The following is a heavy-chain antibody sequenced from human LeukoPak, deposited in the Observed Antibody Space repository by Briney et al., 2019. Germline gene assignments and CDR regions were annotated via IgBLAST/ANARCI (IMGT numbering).Heavy chain of an antibody. V-gene: IGHV3-30*18. CDR1: GFTFSSYG. CDR2: ISYDGSNK. D-gene: IGHD3-10*01. CDR3: AKGYKDLGEWESRDYYGMDV. J-gene: IGHJ6*02. Sequence: PGRSLRLSCAASGFTFSSYGMHWVRQAPGKGLEWVAAISYDGSNKYYADSVKGRFTISRDNSKNTLYLQMNSLRAEDTAVYYCAKGYKDLGEWESRDYYGMDVWGQGTTVTVSS.